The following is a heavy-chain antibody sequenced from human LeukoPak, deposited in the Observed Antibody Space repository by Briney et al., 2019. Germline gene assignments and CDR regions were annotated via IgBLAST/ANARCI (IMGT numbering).Heavy chain of an antibody. CDR3: ARHSYCGGDCYLDY. CDR1: GGSISSSSYY. D-gene: IGHD2-21*02. Sequence: PSETLSLTCTVSGGSISSSSYYWSWIRQPPGKGLEWSGDIYYSGSANYNPSLKSRVTISVDTSKNQFSLKLSSVTAADTAVYYCARHSYCGGDCYLDYWGKGTLVTVSS. J-gene: IGHJ4*02. V-gene: IGHV4-61*05. CDR2: IYYSGSA.